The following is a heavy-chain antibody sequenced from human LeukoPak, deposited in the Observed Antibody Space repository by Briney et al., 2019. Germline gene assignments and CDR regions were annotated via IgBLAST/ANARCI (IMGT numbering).Heavy chain of an antibody. J-gene: IGHJ4*02. D-gene: IGHD5-12*01. V-gene: IGHV3-23*01. Sequence: GGSLRLSCAASGFRFSNYAMNWVRQAPGKGLEWVSLIIGSSGDTFYADSGKGRFTISRDNSKNTLFLQMNSLRAEDTALYYCAKGAYDYIEMGYIDYWGQGTLVTVSS. CDR2: IIGSSGDT. CDR3: AKGAYDYIEMGYIDY. CDR1: GFRFSNYA.